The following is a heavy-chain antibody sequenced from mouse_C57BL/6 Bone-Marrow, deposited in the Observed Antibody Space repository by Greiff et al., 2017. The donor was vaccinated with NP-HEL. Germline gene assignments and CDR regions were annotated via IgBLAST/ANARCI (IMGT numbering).Heavy chain of an antibody. D-gene: IGHD3-2*02. J-gene: IGHJ3*01. Sequence: QVHVKQPGTELVKPGASVKLSCKASGYTFTSYWMHWVKQRPGQGLEWIGNINPSNGGTNYNEKFKSKATLTVDKSSSPAYMQLSSLTSEDSAVYYCARRGQLRLRGVWFAYWGQGTLVTVSA. CDR2: INPSNGGT. V-gene: IGHV1-53*01. CDR1: GYTFTSYW. CDR3: ARRGQLRLRGVWFAY.